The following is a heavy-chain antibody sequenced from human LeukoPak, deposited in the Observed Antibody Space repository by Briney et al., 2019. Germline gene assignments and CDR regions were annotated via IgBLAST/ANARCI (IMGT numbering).Heavy chain of an antibody. CDR2: ISSSSSYI. J-gene: IGHJ4*02. CDR1: GFTFNSYA. V-gene: IGHV3-21*01. CDR3: ARDLDDSSGYYWY. D-gene: IGHD3-22*01. Sequence: PGGSLRLSCAASGFTFNSYAMSWVRQAPGKGLEWVSSISSSSSYIYCPDSVKGRFTISRDNAKNSLYLQMNSLRAEDTAVYYCARDLDDSSGYYWYWGQGTLVTVSS.